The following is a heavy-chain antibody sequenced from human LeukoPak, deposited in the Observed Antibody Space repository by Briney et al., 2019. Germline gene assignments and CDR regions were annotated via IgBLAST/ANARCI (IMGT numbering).Heavy chain of an antibody. V-gene: IGHV3-30-3*01. CDR3: ARDSGYCSGGSCYGYFDY. J-gene: IGHJ4*02. CDR1: GFTFSSYA. CDR2: ISYDGSNK. D-gene: IGHD2-15*01. Sequence: GGSLRLSCAASGFTFSSYAMHWVRQAPGKGLEWVAVISYDGSNKYYADSVKGRFTISRDNSKNTLYLQMNSLRAEDTAVYYCARDSGYCSGGSCYGYFDYWGQGTLVTVSS.